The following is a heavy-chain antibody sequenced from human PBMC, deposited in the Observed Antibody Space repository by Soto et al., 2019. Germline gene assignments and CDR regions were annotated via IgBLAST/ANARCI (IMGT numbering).Heavy chain of an antibody. D-gene: IGHD1-26*01. CDR3: AVVGATRAY. CDR1: GFTFSDHH. CDR2: TRNKGNSYTT. J-gene: IGHJ4*02. Sequence: EVQLVESGGALVQPGGSLRLSCAASGFTFSDHHMDWVRQAPGKGLEWVGRTRNKGNSYTTEYAASVKGRFTISRDESNNSLYPQMNRLKTGDTAVYYCAVVGATRAYWGQGTLVTVSS. V-gene: IGHV3-72*01.